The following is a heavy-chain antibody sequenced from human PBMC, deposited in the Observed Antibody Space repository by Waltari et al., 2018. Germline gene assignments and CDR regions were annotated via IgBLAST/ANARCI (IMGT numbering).Heavy chain of an antibody. Sequence: QVQLQESGPGLVKPSETLSLTCAVSGYSISSGYYWGWIRQPPGKGLEWIGSIYHSGSTDCTPSLKRRVTIAVDTSKNQFSLKLSSLTAADTAVYYCARVQLYYGSGSYFDYWGQGTLVTVSS. J-gene: IGHJ4*02. CDR1: GYSISSGYY. CDR2: IYHSGST. V-gene: IGHV4-38-2*01. CDR3: ARVQLYYGSGSYFDY. D-gene: IGHD3-10*01.